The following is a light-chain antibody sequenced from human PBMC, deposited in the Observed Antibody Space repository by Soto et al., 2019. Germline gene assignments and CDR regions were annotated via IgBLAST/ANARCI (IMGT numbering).Light chain of an antibody. V-gene: IGKV3-15*01. CDR1: QGVSRK. Sequence: DIVMTQSPATLSVAPGERVTFSCRASQGVSRKLAWYQHKPGQAPRLLISGASTGATGIPARFSGSGSGTEFTLTISSLEPEDFAVYYCQQRSNWPLTFGQGSNVEIK. J-gene: IGKJ1*01. CDR3: QQRSNWPLT. CDR2: GAS.